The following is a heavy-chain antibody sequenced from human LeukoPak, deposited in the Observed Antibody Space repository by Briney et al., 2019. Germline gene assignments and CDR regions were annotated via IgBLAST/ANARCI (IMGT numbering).Heavy chain of an antibody. CDR2: ISAYNDDT. D-gene: IGHD3-22*01. CDR1: GYTFTSYG. V-gene: IGHV1-18*04. CDR3: ARDLRSRRSYFYDGSGYRSLDI. Sequence: ASVKVSCKAYGYTFTSYGISWVRQAPGKGFEWMAWISAYNDDTNYAQKFQGRVIMTTDISTSTAYMELRSLRSDDTAVYYCARDLRSRRSYFYDGSGYRSLDIWGQGTRVTVSS. J-gene: IGHJ3*02.